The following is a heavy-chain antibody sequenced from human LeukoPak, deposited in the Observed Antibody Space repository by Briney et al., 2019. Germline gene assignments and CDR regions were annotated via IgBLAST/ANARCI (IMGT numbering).Heavy chain of an antibody. CDR3: ARMSSGWPFDY. D-gene: IGHD6-19*01. Sequence: ASVKVSCKASGGTFSSYAISWVRQAPGQGLEWMGWISAYNGNTNYAQKLQGRVTMTTDTSTSTAYMELRSLRSDDTAVYYCARMSSGWPFDYWGQGTLVTVSS. CDR2: ISAYNGNT. V-gene: IGHV1-18*01. CDR1: GGTFSSYA. J-gene: IGHJ4*02.